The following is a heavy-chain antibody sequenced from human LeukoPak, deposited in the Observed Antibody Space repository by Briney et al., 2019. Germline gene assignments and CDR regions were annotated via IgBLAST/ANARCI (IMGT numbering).Heavy chain of an antibody. V-gene: IGHV3-23*01. CDR3: AKDKNALMVYAIVY. Sequence: GGSLRLSCAASGFTFSSYAMSWVRQAPGKGLEWVSAISGSGGSTYYADSVKGRFTISRDNSRNTLYLQMNSLRAEDTAVYYCAKDKNALMVYAIVYWGQGTLVTVSS. CDR1: GFTFSSYA. CDR2: ISGSGGST. D-gene: IGHD2-8*01. J-gene: IGHJ4*02.